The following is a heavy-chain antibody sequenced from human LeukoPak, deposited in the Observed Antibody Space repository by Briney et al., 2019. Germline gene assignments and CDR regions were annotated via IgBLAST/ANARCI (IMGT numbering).Heavy chain of an antibody. CDR2: IDHSVST. CDR1: GYSISSGYY. J-gene: IGHJ3*02. D-gene: IGHD3-22*01. CDR3: SRAVPCGYDSSSYYMCAFDS. Sequence: SETLSLTCTVSGYSISSGYYWGWIRQPPGKGLEWTGSIDHSVSTYYNPSLKSRVTISVDTSKNHFSLKLSSVTAADTPVYYSSRAVPCGYDSSSYYMCAFDSWGQGTMVTVSS. V-gene: IGHV4-38-2*02.